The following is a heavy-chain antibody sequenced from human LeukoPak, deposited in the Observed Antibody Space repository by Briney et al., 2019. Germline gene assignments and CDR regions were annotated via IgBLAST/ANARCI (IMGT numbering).Heavy chain of an antibody. D-gene: IGHD6-19*01. J-gene: IGHJ4*02. Sequence: GGSLRLSCVASGFTFDEYTMHWVRQVPGKGLEWVSVIGWDSDSKYYLESVKGRFTISRDNSKNSLYLQMNSLRTEDTAFYYYAKDRSRSYSSFDSWGQGTLVSASS. CDR1: GFTFDEYT. V-gene: IGHV3-43*01. CDR2: IGWDSDSK. CDR3: AKDRSRSYSSFDS.